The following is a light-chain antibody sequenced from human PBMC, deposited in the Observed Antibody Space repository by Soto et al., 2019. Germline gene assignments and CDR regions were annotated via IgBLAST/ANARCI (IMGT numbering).Light chain of an antibody. CDR2: DAS. J-gene: IGKJ4*01. CDR1: QGVGRF. CDR3: QQRGGWPLT. V-gene: IGKV3-11*01. Sequence: EIVLTQSPATLSLSPGERAALSCRASQGVGRFLAWYQQKPGQAPRLLLYDASNRATGIPARFSGSGSETDVTLAIDSLEPEDFAVYYCQQRGGWPLTFGGGTKVEIK.